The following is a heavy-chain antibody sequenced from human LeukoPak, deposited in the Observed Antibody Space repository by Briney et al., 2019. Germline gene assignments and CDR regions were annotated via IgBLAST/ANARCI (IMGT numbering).Heavy chain of an antibody. J-gene: IGHJ3*02. V-gene: IGHV4-34*01. D-gene: IGHD6-19*01. CDR1: GGSFSGYY. CDR2: INHSGST. Sequence: SETLSLTCAVYGGSFSGYYWSWIRQPPGKGLEWIGEINHSGSTNYNPSLKSRVTISVDTSKNQFSLKRSSVTAADTAVYYCARRKRSYGSGRSFDAFDIWGQGTMVTVSS. CDR3: ARRKRSYGSGRSFDAFDI.